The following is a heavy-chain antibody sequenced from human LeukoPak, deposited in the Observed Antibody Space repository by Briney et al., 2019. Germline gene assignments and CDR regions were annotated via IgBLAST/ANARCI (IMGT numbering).Heavy chain of an antibody. CDR2: IYYSGST. CDR3: ARVSNGYYDILSGYRYYFDY. CDR1: GGSISSYY. V-gene: IGHV4-59*01. Sequence: SETLSLTCTVSGGSISSYYWSWIRQPPGKGLEWIGYIYYSGSTNYNPSLKSRVTISVDTSKNQFSLKLSSVTAADTAVYYCARVSNGYYDILSGYRYYFDYWGQGTLVTVSS. D-gene: IGHD3-9*01. J-gene: IGHJ4*02.